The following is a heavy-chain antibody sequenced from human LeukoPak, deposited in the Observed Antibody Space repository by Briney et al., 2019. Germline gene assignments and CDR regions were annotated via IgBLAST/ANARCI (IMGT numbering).Heavy chain of an antibody. CDR2: ISGSGGST. D-gene: IGHD2-15*01. CDR3: ARQLRYCSSGDCYWDY. Sequence: GGSLRLSCAASGFTFSSYAMSWVRQAPEKGLERVSGISGSGGSTYFADSVKGRFTISRDNSKNTLYLQMNSLRAEDTAVYYCARQLRYCSSGDCYWDYWGQGTLVTVSS. J-gene: IGHJ4*02. CDR1: GFTFSSYA. V-gene: IGHV3-23*01.